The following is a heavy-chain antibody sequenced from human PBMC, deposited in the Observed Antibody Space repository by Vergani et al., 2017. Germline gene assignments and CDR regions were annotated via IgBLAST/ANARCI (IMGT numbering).Heavy chain of an antibody. Sequence: QVQLVESGGGVVQPGRSLRLSCTPSSFKLGDYGMHWVRQAPGRGLEWVSMTWYEGNNNYYADSVKGRFTISKDISKNTLYLQMNSLSADDTAIYYCARDRNSWGIKDGSLDYWGQGILVTVSS. J-gene: IGHJ4*02. CDR2: TWYEGNNN. V-gene: IGHV3-33*01. CDR1: SFKLGDYG. CDR3: ARDRNSWGIKDGSLDY. D-gene: IGHD7-27*01.